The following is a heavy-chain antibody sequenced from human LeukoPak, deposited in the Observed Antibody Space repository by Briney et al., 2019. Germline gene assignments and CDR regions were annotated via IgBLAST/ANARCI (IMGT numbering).Heavy chain of an antibody. Sequence: GRSLRLSCAASGFTFSSYEMNWVRRAPGKGLEWVSYISSSGSTIYYADSVKGRFTISRDNAKNSLYLQMNSLRAEDTAVYYCARTYYDSSGHRNFDYWGQGTLVSVSS. D-gene: IGHD3-22*01. J-gene: IGHJ4*02. CDR1: GFTFSSYE. CDR3: ARTYYDSSGHRNFDY. CDR2: ISSSGSTI. V-gene: IGHV3-48*03.